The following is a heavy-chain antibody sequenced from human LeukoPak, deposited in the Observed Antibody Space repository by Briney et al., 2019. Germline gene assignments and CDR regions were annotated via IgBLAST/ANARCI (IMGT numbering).Heavy chain of an antibody. Sequence: SETLSLTCTVSGGSISSYYWSWIRQPAGKGLEWIGRIYTSGSTNYNPSLKSRVTMSVDTSKSQFSLKLSFVTAADTAVYYCARDVTGTTYYYYYMDVWGKGTTVTVSS. V-gene: IGHV4-4*07. CDR3: ARDVTGTTYYYYYMDV. D-gene: IGHD1/OR15-1a*01. CDR1: GGSISSYY. J-gene: IGHJ6*03. CDR2: IYTSGST.